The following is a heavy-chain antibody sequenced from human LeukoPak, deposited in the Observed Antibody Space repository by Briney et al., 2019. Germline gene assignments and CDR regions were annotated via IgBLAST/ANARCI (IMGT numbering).Heavy chain of an antibody. CDR1: GFTFSNYG. V-gene: IGHV3-30*19. CDR2: IQYDGSNK. CDR3: ARSVLQSFEIDY. D-gene: IGHD3-9*01. J-gene: IGHJ4*02. Sequence: GGSLRLSCAVSGFTFSNYGMHWVRQAPGKGLEWVTIIQYDGSNKYYTESVKGRFTISRDNSKNTVYLQMNSLRTEDTAVYYCARSVLQSFEIDYWGQGTLITVSS.